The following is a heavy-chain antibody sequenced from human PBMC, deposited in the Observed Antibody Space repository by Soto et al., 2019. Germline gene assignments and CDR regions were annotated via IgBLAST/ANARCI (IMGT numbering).Heavy chain of an antibody. D-gene: IGHD1-26*01. CDR1: GGSTRNYY. CDR2: IYYTGST. Sequence: PSETLSLTCTVSGGSTRNYYWSWIRQPPGKGLEWIGYIYYTGSTNYSPSLESRVTISIDPSKNQFSLKLSSVTAADMAVYYCARAIHSGSYSQLDYWGQGTQVTVS. J-gene: IGHJ4*02. CDR3: ARAIHSGSYSQLDY. V-gene: IGHV4-59*01.